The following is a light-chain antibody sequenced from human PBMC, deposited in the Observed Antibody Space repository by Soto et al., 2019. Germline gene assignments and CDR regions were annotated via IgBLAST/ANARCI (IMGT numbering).Light chain of an antibody. V-gene: IGLV1-51*02. CDR1: SSNIGNNY. Sequence: QSVLTQPPSVSAAPGQKVTISCSGSSSNIGNNYVSWYQQLPGTAPKLLIYENNKRPSGIPDRFSGSKSGTSATLGITGLXXXXEXXYYCGTWDXXXXXXXVFGXGT. J-gene: IGLJ3*02. CDR2: ENN. CDR3: GTWDXXXXXXXV.